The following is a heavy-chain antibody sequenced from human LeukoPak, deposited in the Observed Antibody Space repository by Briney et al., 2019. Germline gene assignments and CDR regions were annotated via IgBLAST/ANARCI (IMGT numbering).Heavy chain of an antibody. CDR1: GFTFSSYW. Sequence: GGSLSLSCAASGFTFSSYWMSWVRQAPRKGLEWVANIKQDGSEKYYVDSVKGRFTISRDNAKNSPHLQMNSLRAEDTVVYYCARSSMITFGGVIVKAFDTWGERTMVTVSS. V-gene: IGHV3-7*03. D-gene: IGHD3-16*02. J-gene: IGHJ3*02. CDR3: ARSSMITFGGVIVKAFDT. CDR2: IKQDGSEK.